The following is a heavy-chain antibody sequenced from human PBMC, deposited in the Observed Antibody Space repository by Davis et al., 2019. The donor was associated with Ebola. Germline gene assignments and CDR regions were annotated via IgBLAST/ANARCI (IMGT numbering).Heavy chain of an antibody. D-gene: IGHD2-2*01. CDR1: GYTFTSYA. V-gene: IGHV1-3*01. J-gene: IGHJ6*02. CDR3: ASWGYCSSTSCRNYYYYGMDV. CDR2: INAGNGNT. Sequence: ASVKVSCKASGYTFTSYAMHWVRQAPGQRLEWMGWINAGNGNTKYSQKFQGRVTITADKSTSTAYMELSSLRSEDTAVYYCASWGYCSSTSCRNYYYYGMDVWGQGTTVTVSS.